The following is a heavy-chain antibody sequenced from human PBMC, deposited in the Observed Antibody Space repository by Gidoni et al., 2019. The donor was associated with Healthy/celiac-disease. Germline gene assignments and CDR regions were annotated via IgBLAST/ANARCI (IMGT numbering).Heavy chain of an antibody. CDR3: ARHRGGISSVWDY. V-gene: IGHV5-10-1*03. CDR1: GYSFTSYW. D-gene: IGHD6-25*01. CDR2: IDPSDSYT. J-gene: IGHJ4*02. Sequence: EVQLVKYGAEGKKPGESLRISGKGSGYSFTSYWISWVRQMPGKGLEWMGRIDPSDSYTNYSPSFQGHVPISADKSISTAYLQWSSLKASDTAMYYCARHRGGISSVWDYWGQGTLVTVSS.